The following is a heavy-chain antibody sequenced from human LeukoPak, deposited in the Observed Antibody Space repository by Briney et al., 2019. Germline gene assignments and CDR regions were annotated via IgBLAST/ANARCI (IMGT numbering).Heavy chain of an antibody. J-gene: IGHJ5*02. CDR2: INPDSGGT. CDR3: ARQYETGRGWFDP. D-gene: IGHD1-14*01. Sequence: TVKLSCKASGYTFSGYYMLSVRHAPGQGLDRMGGINPDSGGTNYAQEFQGRVTMTRDPSFSTAYMELSRLRSDDAAVYYCARQYETGRGWFDPWGEGPLVTVSS. V-gene: IGHV1-2*02. CDR1: GYTFSGYY.